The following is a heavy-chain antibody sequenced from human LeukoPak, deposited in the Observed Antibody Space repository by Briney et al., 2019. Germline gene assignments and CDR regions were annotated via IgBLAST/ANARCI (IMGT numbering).Heavy chain of an antibody. CDR1: GGSISSYY. D-gene: IGHD6-13*01. CDR2: INYSGRT. J-gene: IGHJ4*02. V-gene: IGHV4-59*08. CDR3: ARRSSSWSASFDY. Sequence: PSETLSLTCTVSGGSISSYYWSWIRQPPGKGLEWIGYINYSGRTNYNPSLKSRVSISVDTSKNQFSLKLSSVTAADTAVYYCARRSSSWSASFDYWGQGTLVTVSS.